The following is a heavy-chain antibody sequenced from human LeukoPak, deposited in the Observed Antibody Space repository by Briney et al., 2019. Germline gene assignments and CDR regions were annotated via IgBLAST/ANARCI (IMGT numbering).Heavy chain of an antibody. Sequence: GGSLRLSCATSGFTFRSRAMHWVRQSPGKGLEWVAQIWYDGSNKYYADSVKGRFSVSRDNSKNTLYLQMNSLRAEDTAVYYCAKDKAHYYDSSSYFDYWGQGTLVTVSS. V-gene: IGHV3-33*06. J-gene: IGHJ4*02. D-gene: IGHD3-22*01. CDR1: GFTFRSRA. CDR3: AKDKAHYYDSSSYFDY. CDR2: IWYDGSNK.